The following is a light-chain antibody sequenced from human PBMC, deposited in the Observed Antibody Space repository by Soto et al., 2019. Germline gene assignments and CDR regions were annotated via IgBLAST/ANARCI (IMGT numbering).Light chain of an antibody. CDR1: HRVSSN. CDR2: GAS. V-gene: IGKV3D-15*01. CDR3: QEYYIWPLN. J-gene: IGKJ4*01. Sequence: EIVMTQSPATLSVSPGEGATLSCRASHRVSSNLAWFQQKPGQSPRLLIYGASTRANGIPDRFSGSWSGTEFTLTISSLKSEDFAVYYCQEYYIWPLNFGGGTKGEIK.